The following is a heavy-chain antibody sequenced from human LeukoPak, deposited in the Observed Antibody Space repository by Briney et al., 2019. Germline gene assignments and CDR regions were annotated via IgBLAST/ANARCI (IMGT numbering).Heavy chain of an antibody. CDR1: GFTFSSYA. Sequence: GGSLRLSCAASGFTFSSYAMSWVRQAPGKGLEWVSAISGSGGSTYHADSVKGRFTISRDNSKNTLYLQMNSLRAEDTAVYYCAKGDYYDSSGDQAWGQGTLVTVSS. J-gene: IGHJ4*02. V-gene: IGHV3-23*01. D-gene: IGHD3-22*01. CDR3: AKGDYYDSSGDQA. CDR2: ISGSGGST.